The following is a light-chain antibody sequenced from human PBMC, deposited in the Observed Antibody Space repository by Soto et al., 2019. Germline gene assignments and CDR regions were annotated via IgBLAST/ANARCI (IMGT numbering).Light chain of an antibody. J-gene: IGKJ4*01. CDR3: QQRSKWPLT. V-gene: IGKV3-11*01. Sequence: EIVLTQSPATLSLSPGERATLSCRASQSVSTYLAWYQQKPGQTPRLLIYDASNRATGIPARFSGSGSGTDFTLSISILEPEDFAVYYCQQRSKWPLTFGGGTKV. CDR1: QSVSTY. CDR2: DAS.